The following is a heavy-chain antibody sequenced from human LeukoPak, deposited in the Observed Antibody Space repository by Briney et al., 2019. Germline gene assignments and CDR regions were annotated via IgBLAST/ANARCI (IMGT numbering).Heavy chain of an antibody. CDR3: AKRPSYLWFGDPFDL. Sequence: GGSLRLSCAASGFTFSSYAMSWVRQAPGKGLKWVSAISGSGGSTYYADSVKGRFTISRDNSKNTLYLQMNSLRAEDTAVYYCAKRPSYLWFGDPFDLWGRSTLVTVSS. D-gene: IGHD3-10*01. J-gene: IGHJ2*01. CDR2: ISGSGGST. V-gene: IGHV3-23*01. CDR1: GFTFSSYA.